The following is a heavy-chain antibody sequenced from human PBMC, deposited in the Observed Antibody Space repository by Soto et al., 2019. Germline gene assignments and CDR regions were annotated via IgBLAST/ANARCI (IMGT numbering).Heavy chain of an antibody. CDR2: IYYSGST. CDR3: ARDRRGDFWSGYYYYYYAMDV. V-gene: IGHV4-59*01. D-gene: IGHD3-3*01. Sequence: SETLSLTCTVSGGSISSYYWSWIRQPPGKGLEWIGYIYYSGSTNYNPSLKSRVTISVDTSKNQFSLKLSSVTAADTAVYYCARDRRGDFWSGYYYYYYAMDVWGQGTTVTVSS. J-gene: IGHJ6*02. CDR1: GGSISSYY.